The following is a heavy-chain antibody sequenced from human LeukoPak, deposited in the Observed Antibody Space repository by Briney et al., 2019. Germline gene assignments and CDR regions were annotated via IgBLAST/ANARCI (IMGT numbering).Heavy chain of an antibody. D-gene: IGHD6-13*01. Sequence: SETLSLTCTVSGGSISSYYWSWIRQPPGKGLEWIGYIYYSGSTNYDPSLKSRVTISVDTSKNQFSLKLSSVTAADTAVYYCARVGSSWYVGYYYYYMDVWGKGTTVTISS. CDR1: GGSISSYY. CDR3: ARVGSSWYVGYYYYYMDV. CDR2: IYYSGST. J-gene: IGHJ6*03. V-gene: IGHV4-59*01.